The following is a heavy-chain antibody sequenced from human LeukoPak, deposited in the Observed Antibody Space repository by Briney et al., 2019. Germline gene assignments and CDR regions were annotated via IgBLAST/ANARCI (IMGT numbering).Heavy chain of an antibody. CDR1: GFTFSSYW. CDR2: IKQDGREK. D-gene: IGHD2-15*01. Sequence: GGPLRLSCAASGFTFSSYWMTWVRQAPGKGWEWVANIKQDGREKYYVDSVKGRFTISRDNAKNSLYLQMNSLRTEDTAVYYCTSPQRSEAALAYWGQGALVTAS. V-gene: IGHV3-7*05. J-gene: IGHJ4*02. CDR3: TSPQRSEAALAY.